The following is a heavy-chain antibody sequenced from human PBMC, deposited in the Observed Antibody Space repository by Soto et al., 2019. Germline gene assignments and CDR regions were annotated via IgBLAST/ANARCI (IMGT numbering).Heavy chain of an antibody. Sequence: QVQVQESGPGLVNPSQSLSLTCTVSGASMSSGGYYWTWIRQSPGKGLEWIGYIYYSGSTYYNPSLESRVAISLDTSRSQFSLTLHSVTAADTAIYYCARDRHNNFFDPWGQGTLVTVSS. D-gene: IGHD6-6*01. CDR1: GASMSSGGYY. CDR3: ARDRHNNFFDP. V-gene: IGHV4-31*03. J-gene: IGHJ5*02. CDR2: IYYSGST.